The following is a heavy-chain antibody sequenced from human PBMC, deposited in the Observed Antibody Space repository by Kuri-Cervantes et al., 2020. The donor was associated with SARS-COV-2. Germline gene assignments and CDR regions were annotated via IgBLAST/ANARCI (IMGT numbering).Heavy chain of an antibody. CDR1: GDSVNSINYY. J-gene: IGHJ4*02. CDR2: IYYNGDT. V-gene: IGHV4-61*01. CDR3: ARDQRRYRANDAPYDF. Sequence: GSLRLSCTVTGDSVNSINYYWTWIRQPPGKGLKWIGYIYYNGDTNYNPSLKSRVTISIDTSKNQLSLKLTSVTAADTAVYYCARDQRRYRANDAPYDFWGQGTLVTVSS. D-gene: IGHD1-26*01.